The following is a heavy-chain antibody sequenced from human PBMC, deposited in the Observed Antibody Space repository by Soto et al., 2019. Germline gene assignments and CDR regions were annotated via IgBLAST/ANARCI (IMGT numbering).Heavy chain of an antibody. CDR3: ARISTTVTTPKYYFDY. Sequence: GGSLRLSCAASGFTFSSYWMSWVRQAPGKGLEWVANIKQDGSEKYYVDSVKGRFTISRDNAKNSLYLQMNSLRAEDTAVYYCARISTTVTTPKYYFDYWGQGTLVTVSS. J-gene: IGHJ4*02. D-gene: IGHD4-17*01. CDR1: GFTFSSYW. V-gene: IGHV3-7*01. CDR2: IKQDGSEK.